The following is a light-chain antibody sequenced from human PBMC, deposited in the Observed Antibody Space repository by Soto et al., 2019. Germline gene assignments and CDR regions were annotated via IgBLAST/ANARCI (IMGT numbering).Light chain of an antibody. CDR2: GAS. CDR1: QSVSSN. Sequence: EIVMTQSPATLSVSPGERATLSCRASQSVSSNLAWYQRKPGQAPRLLIYGASTRATGIPARFSGSGSGTEFTLTNSSLQSEDFAVYYCQQYNNWPWTFGQGTKV. J-gene: IGKJ1*01. CDR3: QQYNNWPWT. V-gene: IGKV3-15*01.